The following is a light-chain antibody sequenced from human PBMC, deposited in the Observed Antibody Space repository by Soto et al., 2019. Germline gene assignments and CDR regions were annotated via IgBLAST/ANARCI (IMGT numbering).Light chain of an antibody. CDR2: GNS. J-gene: IGLJ2*01. V-gene: IGLV1-40*01. CDR1: SSNIGAGYG. Sequence: QSVLTQPPSVSGAPGQKVTISCTGSSSNIGAGYGVHWYQQLPGTAPKLLIYGNSNRPSGVPDRFSGSKSGTSASLAITGLQAEDEADYYCQSYDSSLSGVLFGGGTKVTVL. CDR3: QSYDSSLSGVL.